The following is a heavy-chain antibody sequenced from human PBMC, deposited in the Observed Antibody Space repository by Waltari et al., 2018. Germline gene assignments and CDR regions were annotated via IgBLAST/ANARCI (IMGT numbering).Heavy chain of an antibody. CDR3: VRDRHSWD. CDR1: GLPFSGYW. J-gene: IGHJ4*02. V-gene: IGHV3-74*01. Sequence: EVHLVESGGDLVQPGGSLRLSCAGSGLPFSGYWMHWVRQVPGKGLVWVSRISPDGRTTFYADSVKGRFAISRDNAKNALYLQMNSLRAEDTAVYYCVRDRHSWDWGQGTLVTVSS. CDR2: ISPDGRTT.